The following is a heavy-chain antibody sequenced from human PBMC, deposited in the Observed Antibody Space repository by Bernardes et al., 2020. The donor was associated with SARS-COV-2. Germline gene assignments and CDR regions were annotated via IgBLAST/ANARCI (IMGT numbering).Heavy chain of an antibody. CDR3: AKDVAGREDF. J-gene: IGHJ4*02. CDR2: INEDGTTI. V-gene: IGHV3-74*01. D-gene: IGHD1-26*01. CDR1: GFTFSRFW. Sequence: GGSLRLSCAASGFTFSRFWMHWVRQVPGKGLVWVSRINEDGTTINYADSVKGRFTISRDNAKNTLFLQMNTLRAEDTAIYYCAKDVAGREDFWGPGTLVTVSS.